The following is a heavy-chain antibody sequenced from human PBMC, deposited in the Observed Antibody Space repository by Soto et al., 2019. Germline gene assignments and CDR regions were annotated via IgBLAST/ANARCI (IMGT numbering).Heavy chain of an antibody. V-gene: IGHV3-23*01. CDR1: GFTFNNCG. J-gene: IGHJ4*02. Sequence: EVQLLESGGGLVQPGGSLRLSCATSGFTFNNCGMSWVRQAPGKGLEWVSAISGSGGATYYADSVKGRFTISRDASNSTLFMQLNALRAEDTAVYFCARLLTAYALYYFDHWGQGALVTVSS. CDR2: ISGSGGAT. D-gene: IGHD3-9*01. CDR3: ARLLTAYALYYFDH.